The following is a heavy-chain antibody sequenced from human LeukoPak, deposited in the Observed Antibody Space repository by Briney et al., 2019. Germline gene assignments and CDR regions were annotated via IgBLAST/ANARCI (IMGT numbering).Heavy chain of an antibody. J-gene: IGHJ4*02. V-gene: IGHV3-23*01. CDR3: AKDRPNYYGTNGHYYRRDGDC. CDR1: GFTFSSYA. D-gene: IGHD3-22*01. CDR2: TISSGETT. Sequence: GSLRLSCVASGFTFSSYAMSWVRQAAGKGLEWVSSTISSGETTYYADSVKGRFTISRDNSRNTLYLQMNSLRAEDTAVYYCAKDRPNYYGTNGHYYRRDGDCWGQGTLVTVSS.